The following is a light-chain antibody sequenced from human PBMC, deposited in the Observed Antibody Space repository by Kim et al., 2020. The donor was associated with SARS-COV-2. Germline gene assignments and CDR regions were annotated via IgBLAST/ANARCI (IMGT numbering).Light chain of an antibody. Sequence: LTCTLRSGINVGTYRIYWYQQKPGSPPQYLLRYKSDSDKQQGSGVPSRFSGSKDASANAGILLISGLQSEDEADYYCMIWHSSAVVFGGGTKLTVL. V-gene: IGLV5-45*02. CDR2: YKSDSDK. CDR1: SGINVGTYR. CDR3: MIWHSSAVV. J-gene: IGLJ2*01.